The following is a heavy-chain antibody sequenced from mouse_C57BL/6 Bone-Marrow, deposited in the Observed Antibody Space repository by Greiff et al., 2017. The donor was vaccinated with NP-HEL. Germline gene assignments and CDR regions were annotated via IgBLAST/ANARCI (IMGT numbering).Heavy chain of an antibody. CDR1: GYAFTNYL. J-gene: IGHJ4*01. CDR2: INPGSGGT. V-gene: IGHV1-54*01. CDR3: ARESSYDAMDY. D-gene: IGHD1-1*01. Sequence: QVQLQQSGAELVRPGTSVKVSCKASGYAFTNYLIEWVKQRPGQGLEWIGVINPGSGGTNYNEKFKGKAKLTADKSSRTAYMQLSSLTSEDSAVYFCARESSYDAMDYWGQGTSVTVSS.